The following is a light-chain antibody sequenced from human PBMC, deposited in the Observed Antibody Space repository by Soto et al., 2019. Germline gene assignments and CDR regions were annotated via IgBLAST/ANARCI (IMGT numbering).Light chain of an antibody. J-gene: IGLJ2*01. CDR3: LLYYGGAQVL. CDR1: AGAVTSAYY. Sequence: QAVVTQEPSLTVSPGGTVTLTCASSAGAVTSAYYTNWLQQKPGQAPMALIYSTSEKHSWTPARFSGSLLGGKAALTLSAAQPEDEADYYCLLYYGGAQVLFGGGTKVTVL. CDR2: STS. V-gene: IGLV7-43*01.